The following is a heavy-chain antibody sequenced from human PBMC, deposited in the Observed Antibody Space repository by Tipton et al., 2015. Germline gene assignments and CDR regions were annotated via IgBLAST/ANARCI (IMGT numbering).Heavy chain of an antibody. CDR1: GDSISRSNYY. J-gene: IGHJ4*02. D-gene: IGHD4-23*01. Sequence: TLSLTCTVSGDSISRSNYYWGWIRQPPGMGLEWIASIHYGGNTHYNPSLMSRVTISVDTSKNQFSLRVRSVTAADTAVYYCARARGRHGGLFDSWGQGTLVTVSS. CDR3: ARARGRHGGLFDS. CDR2: IHYGGNT. V-gene: IGHV4-39*01.